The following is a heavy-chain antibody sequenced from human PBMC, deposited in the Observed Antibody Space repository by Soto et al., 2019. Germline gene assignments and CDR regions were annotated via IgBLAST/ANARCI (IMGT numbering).Heavy chain of an antibody. V-gene: IGHV6-1*01. Sequence: SQTLSLTCALSGDSVSSYSAAWNWIRQSPSGGLEWLGRTYYRSRFFSDYAESVKSRIIINPDTSKNQFSLQLKSVTTEDTAVNYCVRDRYSSSGWFDPWGQGTPVTVSS. J-gene: IGHJ5*02. D-gene: IGHD3-10*01. CDR2: TYYRSRFFS. CDR3: VRDRYSSSGWFDP. CDR1: GDSVSSYSAA.